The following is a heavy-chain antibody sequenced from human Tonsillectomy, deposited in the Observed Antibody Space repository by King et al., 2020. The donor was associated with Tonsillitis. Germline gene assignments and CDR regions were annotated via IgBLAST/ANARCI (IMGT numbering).Heavy chain of an antibody. D-gene: IGHD6-13*01. CDR1: GFTFSTYS. J-gene: IGHJ4*02. Sequence: DVQLVESGGGLAQPGGSLRLSCAASGFTFSTYSMNWVRQAPGKGLEWVSYIRSSSSTVYYADSVKGRFTISRDNAKNSLYLQMNSLRAEDTAVYYCARTIAADYWGQGSLVTVSS. CDR2: IRSSSSTV. CDR3: ARTIAADY. V-gene: IGHV3-48*01.